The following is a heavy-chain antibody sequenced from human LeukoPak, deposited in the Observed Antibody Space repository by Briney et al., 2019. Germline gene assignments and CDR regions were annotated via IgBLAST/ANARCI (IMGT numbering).Heavy chain of an antibody. CDR3: AKGRMVRGVITDLFGDY. Sequence: PGGSLRLSCAASGFTFSSYAMSWVRQAPGMGLEWVSAISGSGGSTYYADSVKGRFTISRDNSKNTLYLQVNSLRAEDTAVYYCAKGRMVRGVITDLFGDYWGQGTLVTVSS. V-gene: IGHV3-23*01. CDR1: GFTFSSYA. CDR2: ISGSGGST. D-gene: IGHD3-10*01. J-gene: IGHJ4*02.